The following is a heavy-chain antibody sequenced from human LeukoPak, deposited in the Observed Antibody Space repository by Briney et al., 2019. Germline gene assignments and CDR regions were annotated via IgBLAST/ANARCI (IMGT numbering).Heavy chain of an antibody. CDR1: GYSFTSYW. J-gene: IGHJ4*02. Sequence: GESLKISRKGSGYSFTSYWISWVRQMPGKGLEWMGRIDPSDSYTNYSPSFQGHVTISADKSISIAYLQWSSLRASDTAMYYCARTLTTDIDYWGQGTLVTVSS. D-gene: IGHD4-11*01. CDR2: IDPSDSYT. V-gene: IGHV5-10-1*01. CDR3: ARTLTTDIDY.